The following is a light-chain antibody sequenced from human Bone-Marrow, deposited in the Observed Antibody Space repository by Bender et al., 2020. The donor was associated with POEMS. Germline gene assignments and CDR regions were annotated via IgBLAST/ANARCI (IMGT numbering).Light chain of an antibody. CDR1: NRDLGSYNF. CDR2: DVS. Sequence: QSALTQPASVSGSPGQSITISCTGTNRDLGSYNFVSWYQQHPGKAPKLMIYDVSNRPSGVSNRFSGSKSGNTASLTISGLQAEDEADYSCCSYANSSWVFGGGTKVTVL. J-gene: IGLJ3*02. CDR3: CSYANSSWV. V-gene: IGLV2-23*02.